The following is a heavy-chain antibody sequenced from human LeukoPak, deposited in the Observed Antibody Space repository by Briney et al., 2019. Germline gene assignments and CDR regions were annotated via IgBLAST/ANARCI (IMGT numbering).Heavy chain of an antibody. CDR1: GFTFSNAW. CDR2: IKSKTDGGTT. D-gene: IGHD1-1*01. Sequence: GGSLRLSCAASGFTFSNAWMSWVRQAPGKGLEWVGRIKSKTDGGTTDYAAPVKGRFTISRDDSKNTLYLQMNSLKTEDTAVHYCRVLDWNDIDYWGQGTLVTVSS. CDR3: RVLDWNDIDY. V-gene: IGHV3-15*01. J-gene: IGHJ4*02.